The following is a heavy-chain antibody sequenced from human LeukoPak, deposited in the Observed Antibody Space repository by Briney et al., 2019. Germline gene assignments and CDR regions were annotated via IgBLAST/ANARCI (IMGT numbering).Heavy chain of an antibody. D-gene: IGHD4-17*01. J-gene: IGHJ4*02. CDR3: ARELDFGDSVGGPYFFDD. CDR1: GGSISSNNYY. Sequence: PSETLSLTCTVSGGSISSNNYYWGWIRQPPGRGLEWIGSIYYSGSTSYNPSLKSRVTISVDTSKNQFSLKLSSVTAADTAMYYCARELDFGDSVGGPYFFDDWGQGTLVTVSS. V-gene: IGHV4-39*07. CDR2: IYYSGST.